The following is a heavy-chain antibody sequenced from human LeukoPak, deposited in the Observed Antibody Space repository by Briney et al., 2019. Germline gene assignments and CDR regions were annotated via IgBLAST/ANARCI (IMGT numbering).Heavy chain of an antibody. CDR3: ARARITIFGVVLGAFDP. J-gene: IGHJ5*02. CDR2: IYYSGST. V-gene: IGHV4-39*01. D-gene: IGHD3-3*01. Sequence: PETLSLTCAVSGGSISSSSYYWGWIRQPPGKGLEWIGGIYYSGSTYYHPSLKSRVTISVDTSNNQFSLKLSSVTAADTAVYYCARARITIFGVVLGAFDPWGQGTLVTVSS. CDR1: GGSISSSSYY.